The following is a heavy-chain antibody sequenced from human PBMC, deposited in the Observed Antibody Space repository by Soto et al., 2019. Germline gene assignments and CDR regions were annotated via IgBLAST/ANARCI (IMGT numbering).Heavy chain of an antibody. CDR1: VFTFSRYA. D-gene: IGHD6-19*01. CDR3: AKGGSGIGGRGGFDI. V-gene: IGHV3-23*01. CDR2: ISGSGGST. Sequence: EVQLLESGGGLVQPGGSLRLSCAVSVFTFSRYAMSWVRQAPGKGLEWVSAISGSGGSTYYADSVKGRFTISRDNSKNTLYLQMNSLRAEDTAVYYCAKGGSGIGGRGGFDIWGQGTMVTVSS. J-gene: IGHJ3*02.